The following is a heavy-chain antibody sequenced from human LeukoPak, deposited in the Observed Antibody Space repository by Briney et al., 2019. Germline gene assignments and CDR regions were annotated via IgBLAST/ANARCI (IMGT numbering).Heavy chain of an antibody. D-gene: IGHD3-3*01. CDR3: ARDYDFWSGHRYFDY. Sequence: GGSLRLSCAASGFTFSSYAMSWVRQAPGKGLEWVSAISGSGGSTYYADSVKGRFTISRDNSKNTLYLQMNSLRAEDTAVYYCARDYDFWSGHRYFDYWGQGTLVTVSS. J-gene: IGHJ4*02. V-gene: IGHV3-23*01. CDR2: ISGSGGST. CDR1: GFTFSSYA.